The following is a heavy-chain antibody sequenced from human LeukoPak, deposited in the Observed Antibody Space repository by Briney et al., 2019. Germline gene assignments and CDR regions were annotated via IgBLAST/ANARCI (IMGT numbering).Heavy chain of an antibody. CDR3: ARGRSGGDWFDP. CDR2: IYTSGST. J-gene: IGHJ5*02. CDR1: GGSISDYY. D-gene: IGHD3-10*01. V-gene: IGHV4-4*07. Sequence: SDTLSLTCTVSGGSISDYYWSWIRQPAGKGLEWLGRIYTSGSTKYNPSLESRVTMSVDTSKNQFSLKLSFVTAADTAVYYCARGRSGGDWFDPWGQGTLVTVSS.